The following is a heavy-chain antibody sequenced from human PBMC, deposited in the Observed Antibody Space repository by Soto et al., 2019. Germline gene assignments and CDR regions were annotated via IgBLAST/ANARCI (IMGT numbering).Heavy chain of an antibody. D-gene: IGHD6-6*01. CDR1: GGSIGSYC. Sequence: SETLSLTCTVSGGSIGSYCWSWIRQPPGKGLEWIGHIFSSGSSNYNPSLKRRVTISVDTSKNQFSLKLSSVTAADTAMYYCARTTQGYSSSALIYCGQGAPLTVSS. CDR3: ARTTQGYSSSALIY. V-gene: IGHV4-59*01. CDR2: IFSSGSS. J-gene: IGHJ4*02.